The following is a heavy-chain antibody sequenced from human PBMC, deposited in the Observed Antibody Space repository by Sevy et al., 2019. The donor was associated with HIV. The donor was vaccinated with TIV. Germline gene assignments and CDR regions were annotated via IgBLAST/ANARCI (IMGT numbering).Heavy chain of an antibody. D-gene: IGHD6-13*01. J-gene: IGHJ4*02. CDR2: TPTSGIST. V-gene: IGHV3-23*01. CDR3: ARGWSIHL. CDR1: GFSFDNHA. Sequence: GGSLRLSCAASGFSFDNHAMMWFRQPPGKGLEWVSTTPTSGISTFYANSVKGRFIISRDNSKSTLYLEMNSLRVEDTALYYCARGWSIHLWGQGTLVTVSS.